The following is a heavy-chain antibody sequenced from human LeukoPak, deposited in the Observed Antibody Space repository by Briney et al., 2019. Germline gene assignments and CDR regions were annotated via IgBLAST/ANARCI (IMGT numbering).Heavy chain of an antibody. CDR3: ARGREYCSSTSCRDAFDI. CDR1: GFTFSSYG. D-gene: IGHD2-2*01. Sequence: PGGSLRLSCAASGFTFSSYGMHWVRQAPGKGREWVAVIWYDGSNKYYADSVKGRFTISRDNSKNTLYLQMNSLRAEDTAVYYCARGREYCSSTSCRDAFDIWGLGTMVTVSS. J-gene: IGHJ3*02. CDR2: IWYDGSNK. V-gene: IGHV3-33*01.